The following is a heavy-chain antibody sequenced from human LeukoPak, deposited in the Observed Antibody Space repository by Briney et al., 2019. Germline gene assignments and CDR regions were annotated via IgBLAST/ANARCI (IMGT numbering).Heavy chain of an antibody. V-gene: IGHV1-69*05. CDR2: IIPIFGTA. CDR1: GGTFSSYA. D-gene: IGHD2-2*01. J-gene: IGHJ5*02. Sequence: SVKVSCKASGGTFSSYAISWERQAPGQGLEWMGGIIPIFGTANYAQKFQGRVTITTDESTSTAYMELSSLRSEDTAVYYCARVAGVVPAAMANWFDPWGQGTLVTVSS. CDR3: ARVAGVVPAAMANWFDP.